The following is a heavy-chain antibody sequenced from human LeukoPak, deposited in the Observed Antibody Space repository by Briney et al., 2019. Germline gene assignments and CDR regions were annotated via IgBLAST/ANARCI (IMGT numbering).Heavy chain of an antibody. Sequence: PGGSLRLSCAASGFTFSDSAVHWVRQASGKGLEWVGRIRSKAKSYATAYAASVKGRFTISRDDSETTAYLQMNSLKTEDTAVYYCTHYYDGSGYYGAFDSWGQGTMGTVSS. CDR1: GFTFSDSA. CDR2: IRSKAKSYAT. CDR3: THYYDGSGYYGAFDS. D-gene: IGHD3-22*01. J-gene: IGHJ3*02. V-gene: IGHV3-73*01.